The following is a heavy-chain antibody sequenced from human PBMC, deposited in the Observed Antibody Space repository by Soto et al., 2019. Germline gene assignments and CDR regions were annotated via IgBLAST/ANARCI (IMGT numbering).Heavy chain of an antibody. J-gene: IGHJ6*02. CDR1: GYTFTSYD. CDR2: MNPNSGNT. CDR3: ARRGYSSSWYYYYYYGMDG. D-gene: IGHD6-13*01. Sequence: QVQLVQSGAEVKKPGASVKVSCQASGYTFTSYDINWVRQTTGQGLEWMGWMNPNSGNTGYAQKFQGRVTMTRNTSISTGYMELSSLRSEDTAVYYCARRGYSSSWYYYYYYGMDGWGQGTTVTVSS. V-gene: IGHV1-8*01.